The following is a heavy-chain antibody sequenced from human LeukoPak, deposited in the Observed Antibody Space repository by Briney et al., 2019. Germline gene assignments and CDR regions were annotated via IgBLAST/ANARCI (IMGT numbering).Heavy chain of an antibody. Sequence: SETLSLTCAVYGGSFTIYSWTWIRQPPGKGLEWIGEVYHTGSTNYNPSLKSRVTISVDTSKNQFSLKLTSVTAADTAVYYCARHFGSNSAWGQGTLVTVSS. CDR1: GGSFTIYS. J-gene: IGHJ5*02. CDR2: VYHTGST. CDR3: ARHFGSNSA. D-gene: IGHD2-2*01. V-gene: IGHV4-34*01.